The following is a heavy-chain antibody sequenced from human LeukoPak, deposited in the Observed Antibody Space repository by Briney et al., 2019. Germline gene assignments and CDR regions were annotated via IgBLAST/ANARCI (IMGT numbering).Heavy chain of an antibody. CDR3: AKAYYYDSSGYPLDY. V-gene: IGHV3-23*01. Sequence: GGSLRLSCAASGFTFSSYAMSWVRQAPGKGLEWVSAISGSGGSTHYADSVRGRFTISRDNSKNTLHLQMNSLRAEDTAVYYCAKAYYYDSSGYPLDYWGQGTLVTASS. J-gene: IGHJ4*02. CDR2: ISGSGGST. CDR1: GFTFSSYA. D-gene: IGHD3-22*01.